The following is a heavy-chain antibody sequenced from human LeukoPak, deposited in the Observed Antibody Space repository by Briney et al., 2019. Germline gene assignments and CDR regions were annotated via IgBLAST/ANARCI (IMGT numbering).Heavy chain of an antibody. CDR3: ARAGIQQWLLYVGVY. Sequence: GGSLRLSCAASGFTFATYGLHWFRQAPGKGLQWVASIRSPGSFESYTDSVKGRFTISRDNSINTLYLQMNSLRPDDTAVYYCARAGIQQWLLYVGVYWGQGTLVTVSS. D-gene: IGHD6-19*01. CDR1: GFTFATYG. CDR2: IRSPGSFE. J-gene: IGHJ4*02. V-gene: IGHV3-30*02.